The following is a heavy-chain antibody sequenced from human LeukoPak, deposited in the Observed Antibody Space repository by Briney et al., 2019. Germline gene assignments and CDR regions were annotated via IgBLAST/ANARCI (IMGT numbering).Heavy chain of an antibody. CDR1: GGSISSSNW. J-gene: IGHJ4*02. CDR3: ASGSTLGYCSSTSCRRPNDY. CDR2: INHSGST. D-gene: IGHD2-2*01. V-gene: IGHV4-4*02. Sequence: SETLSLTCAVSGGSISSSNWWSWIRQPPGKGLEWIGEINHSGSTNYNPSLKSRVTISVDTSKNQFSLKLSSVTAADTAVYYCASGSTLGYCSSTSCRRPNDYWGQGTLVTVSS.